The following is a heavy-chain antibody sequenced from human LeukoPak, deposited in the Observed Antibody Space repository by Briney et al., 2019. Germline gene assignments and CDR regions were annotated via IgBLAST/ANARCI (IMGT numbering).Heavy chain of an antibody. CDR2: ISYDGSNR. CDR3: AKDHCSSTSCPGLFYYYYGMDV. CDR1: GFTFSSYG. J-gene: IGHJ6*02. V-gene: IGHV3-30*18. D-gene: IGHD2-2*01. Sequence: GGSPRLSCAASGFTFSSYGMHWVAQAPGKGLEWVAVISYDGSNRYYADPVKGRFTISRDNSKSTLYLQMNTLRAEDTAVYYCAKDHCSSTSCPGLFYYYYGMDVWGQGTTVTVSS.